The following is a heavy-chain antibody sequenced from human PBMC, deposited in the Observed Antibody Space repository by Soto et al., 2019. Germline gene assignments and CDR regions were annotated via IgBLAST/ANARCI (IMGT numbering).Heavy chain of an antibody. CDR2: IYWDDDK. Sequence: QITLKESGPTLVKHTQTLTLTCTFSGFSLSTSGVGVGWIRQPPGKALEWLALIYWDDDKRYSPSLKSRLTITKDTSKNQVVLTMTNMDPVDTATYYCAHRRQRVGIAAAGTCLRAFDIWGQGTMVTVSS. V-gene: IGHV2-5*02. CDR3: AHRRQRVGIAAAGTCLRAFDI. D-gene: IGHD6-13*01. J-gene: IGHJ3*02. CDR1: GFSLSTSGVG.